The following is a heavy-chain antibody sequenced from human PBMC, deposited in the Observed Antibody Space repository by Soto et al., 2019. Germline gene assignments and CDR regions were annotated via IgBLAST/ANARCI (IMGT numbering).Heavy chain of an antibody. V-gene: IGHV4-39*02. Sequence: PEKLRHTCTVSGGTISSSSYYWGWIRQPPGKGLEWIGSIYYSGSTYYNPSLKSRVTISVDTSKNHFSLKLSSVTAADTAVYYCATSSSPNLYYYYGMDVWGQGTTVT. J-gene: IGHJ6*02. CDR2: IYYSGST. CDR3: ATSSSPNLYYYYGMDV. CDR1: GGTISSSSYY. D-gene: IGHD6-13*01.